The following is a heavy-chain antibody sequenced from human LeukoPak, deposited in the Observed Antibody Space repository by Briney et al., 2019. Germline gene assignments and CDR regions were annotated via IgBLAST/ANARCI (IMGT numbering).Heavy chain of an antibody. V-gene: IGHV5-51*01. J-gene: IGHJ4*02. D-gene: IGHD4-17*01. Sequence: GESLKISCKGSGYSFTNYWIGWVRQMPGQGLEWLGLIYPRDSDTRYRPSFQGQVIISADKSISTAYLQWSSLKASDTAMYYCARLYGGYGEYFDYWGQGTLVTVSS. CDR2: IYPRDSDT. CDR1: GYSFTNYW. CDR3: ARLYGGYGEYFDY.